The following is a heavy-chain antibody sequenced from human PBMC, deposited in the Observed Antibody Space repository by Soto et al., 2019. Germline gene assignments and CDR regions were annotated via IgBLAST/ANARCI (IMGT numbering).Heavy chain of an antibody. D-gene: IGHD3-9*01. CDR2: ISSSGSTI. J-gene: IGHJ6*02. CDR3: ASLNVLRYFDWLRGYYYGMDV. V-gene: IGHV3-11*01. CDR1: GFTFSDYY. Sequence: PGGSLRLSCAASGFTFSDYYMSWIRQAPGKGLEWVSYISSSGSTIYYADSVKGRFTISRDNAKDSLYLQMNSLRAEDTAVYYCASLNVLRYFDWLRGYYYGMDVWGQGTTVTVSS.